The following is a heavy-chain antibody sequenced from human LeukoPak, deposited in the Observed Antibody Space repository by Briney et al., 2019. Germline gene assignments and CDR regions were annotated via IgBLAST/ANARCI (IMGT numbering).Heavy chain of an antibody. V-gene: IGHV1-18*01. CDR1: GYTFTSYG. D-gene: IGHD3-22*01. Sequence: ASVKVSCKASGYTFTSYGISWVRQAPGQGLEWVGWISAYNGNTNYAQKLQGRVTMTTDTSTSTAYMELRSLRSDDTAVYYCARGPYYYDELNWFDPWGQGTLVTVSS. CDR3: ARGPYYYDELNWFDP. J-gene: IGHJ5*02. CDR2: ISAYNGNT.